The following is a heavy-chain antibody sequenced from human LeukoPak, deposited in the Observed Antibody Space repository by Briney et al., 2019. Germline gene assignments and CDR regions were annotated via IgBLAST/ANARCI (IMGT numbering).Heavy chain of an antibody. Sequence: GEFLKISCKSSGYSFTNYWIGWVRQMPGKGLEWMGIIYPDDSDTRYSPSFQGPVTISADRSISTAFLQWNRLKAPDTAMYYCARRYFGPDGFDYWAQGTLVTVSS. CDR1: GYSFTNYW. V-gene: IGHV5-51*01. CDR3: ARRYFGPDGFDY. J-gene: IGHJ4*02. CDR2: IYPDDSDT. D-gene: IGHD2/OR15-2a*01.